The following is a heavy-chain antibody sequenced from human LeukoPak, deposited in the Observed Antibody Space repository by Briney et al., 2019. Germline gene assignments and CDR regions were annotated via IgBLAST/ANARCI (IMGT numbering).Heavy chain of an antibody. Sequence: GGSLRLSCAASGYTFSSYSINWVRQAPGKGLEWVSSISVRSNYIYYADSVRGRFSISRDDARDSLYLQMNSLRAEDTAVYYCVRLRRNSDTSGFYYYYDYWGQGTLVTASS. V-gene: IGHV3-21*01. CDR2: ISVRSNYI. J-gene: IGHJ4*02. D-gene: IGHD3-22*01. CDR1: GYTFSSYS. CDR3: VRLRRNSDTSGFYYYYDY.